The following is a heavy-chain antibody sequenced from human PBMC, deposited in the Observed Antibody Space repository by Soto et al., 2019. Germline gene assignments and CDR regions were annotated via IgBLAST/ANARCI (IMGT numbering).Heavy chain of an antibody. CDR2: IYWDDDK. CDR1: GFSLSTSGVG. CDR3: AHPPAYSSSWYR. J-gene: IGHJ1*01. D-gene: IGHD6-13*01. V-gene: IGHV2-5*02. Sequence: SGPTLVNPTQTLTLTCTFSGFSLSTSGVGVVWIRRPPGKALEWLALIYWDDDKRYSPSLKSRLTITKDTSKNQVVLAMTTMDPVDTATYYCAHPPAYSSSWYRWGQGTLVTVSS.